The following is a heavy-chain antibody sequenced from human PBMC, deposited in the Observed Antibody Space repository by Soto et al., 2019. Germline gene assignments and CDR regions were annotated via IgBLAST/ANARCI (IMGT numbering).Heavy chain of an antibody. D-gene: IGHD5-18*01. CDR2: ISGSGGST. J-gene: IGHJ6*02. CDR3: AKVDTAMFNYYYYGMDV. Sequence: GGSLRLSCAASGFTFSSYAMSWVRQAPGKGLEWVSAISGSGGSTYYADSVKGRFTISRDNSKNTLYLQMNSLRAEDTAVYYCAKVDTAMFNYYYYGMDVWGQGTTVTVSS. V-gene: IGHV3-23*01. CDR1: GFTFSSYA.